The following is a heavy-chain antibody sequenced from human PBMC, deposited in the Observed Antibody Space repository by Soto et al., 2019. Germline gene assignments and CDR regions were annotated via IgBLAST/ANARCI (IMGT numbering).Heavy chain of an antibody. V-gene: IGHV4-59*01. CDR2: IYYSGST. CDR1: GGSISSYY. D-gene: IGHD6-13*01. CDR3: AREHSRRNWFDP. J-gene: IGHJ5*02. Sequence: SETLSLTCTVSGGSISSYYWSWIRQPPGKGLEWIGYIYYSGSTNYNPSLKSRVIISVDTSKNQFSLKLSSVTAADTAVYYCAREHSRRNWFDPWGQGTLVTVSS.